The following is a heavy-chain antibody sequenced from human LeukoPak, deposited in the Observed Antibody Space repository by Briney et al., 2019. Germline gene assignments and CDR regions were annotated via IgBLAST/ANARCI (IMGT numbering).Heavy chain of an antibody. CDR3: VKDLKRWLVPFEGVS. V-gene: IGHV3-64D*06. D-gene: IGHD6-19*01. J-gene: IGHJ5*02. CDR2: ISSNGGST. Sequence: GGSLRLSCSASGFTFSSYAMHWVRQAPGKGLEYVSAISSNGGSTYYADSVKSRFTISRDNSKNTLYLQMSSLRAEDTAVYYCVKDLKRWLVPFEGVSWGQGTLVTVSS. CDR1: GFTFSSYA.